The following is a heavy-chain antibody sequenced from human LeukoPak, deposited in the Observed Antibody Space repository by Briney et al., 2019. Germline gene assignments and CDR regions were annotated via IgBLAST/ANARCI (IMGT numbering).Heavy chain of an antibody. D-gene: IGHD4-17*01. CDR3: ARETGTVTTPSDAFDI. Sequence: GGSLRLSCAASGFTFSSYWMSWVRQAPGKGLEWVANIKQDGSEKYYVDSVKGRFTISRDNAKNSLYLQMNSLRAEDTAVYYCARETGTVTTPSDAFDIWGQGTMVTVSS. V-gene: IGHV3-7*01. CDR1: GFTFSSYW. CDR2: IKQDGSEK. J-gene: IGHJ3*02.